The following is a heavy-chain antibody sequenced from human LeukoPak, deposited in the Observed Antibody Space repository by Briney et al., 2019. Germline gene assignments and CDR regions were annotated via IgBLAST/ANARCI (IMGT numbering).Heavy chain of an antibody. CDR2: IIPIFGTA. CDR1: GGTFSSYA. J-gene: IGHJ3*02. Sequence: SVKVSCKASGGTFSSYAISWVRQAPGQGLEWMGRIIPIFGTANYAQKFQGRVTITTDESTSTAYMELSSLRSEDTAVYYCARGDYYDSSGEVRPGDAFDIWGQGTMVTVSS. CDR3: ARGDYYDSSGEVRPGDAFDI. V-gene: IGHV1-69*05. D-gene: IGHD3-22*01.